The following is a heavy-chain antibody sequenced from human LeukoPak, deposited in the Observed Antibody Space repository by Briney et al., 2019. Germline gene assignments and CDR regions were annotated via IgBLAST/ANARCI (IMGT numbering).Heavy chain of an antibody. Sequence: GASVKVSCKASGYTLTRYYMHWERQAPGQGLEWMGWINPNSGDTNYAQKFQGRVTMTRDTSISTAYMELSSLRSDDTVVYYCAKNRRDGGTSVNYFDYWGQGTLVTVSS. J-gene: IGHJ4*02. CDR3: AKNRRDGGTSVNYFDY. V-gene: IGHV1-2*02. D-gene: IGHD4-23*01. CDR1: GYTLTRYY. CDR2: INPNSGDT.